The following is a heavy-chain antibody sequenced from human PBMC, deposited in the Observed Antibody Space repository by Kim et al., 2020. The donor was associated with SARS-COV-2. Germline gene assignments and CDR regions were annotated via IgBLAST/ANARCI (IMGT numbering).Heavy chain of an antibody. J-gene: IGHJ2*01. V-gene: IGHV4-39*01. D-gene: IGHD3-9*01. CDR1: GGSISSSSYY. CDR2: IYYSGST. CDR3: ARRGCSYYDILTGYYCTLTPYNWYFDL. Sequence: SETLSLTCTVSGGSISSSSYYWGWIRQPPGKGLEWIGSIYYSGSTYYNPSLKSRVTISVDTSKNQFSLKLSSVTAADTAVYYCARRGCSYYDILTGYYCTLTPYNWYFDLWGRGTLVTVSS.